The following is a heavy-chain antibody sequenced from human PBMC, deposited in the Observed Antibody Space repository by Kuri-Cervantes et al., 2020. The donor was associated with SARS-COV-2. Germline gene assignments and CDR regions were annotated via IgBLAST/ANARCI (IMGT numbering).Heavy chain of an antibody. CDR3: ARDYYDSSGYRPSFDY. CDR2: INWNGGST. J-gene: IGHJ4*02. CDR1: GFTFDDYG. D-gene: IGHD3-22*01. V-gene: IGHV3-20*04. Sequence: LSLTCAASGFTFDDYGMSWVRQAPGKGLEWVSGINWNGGSTGYADSVKGRFTISRDNAKNSLYLQMNSLRAEDTAVYYCARDYYDSSGYRPSFDYWGQGTLVTVSS.